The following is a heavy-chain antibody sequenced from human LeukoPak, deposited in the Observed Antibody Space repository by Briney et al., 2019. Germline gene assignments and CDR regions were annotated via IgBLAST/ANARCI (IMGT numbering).Heavy chain of an antibody. J-gene: IGHJ4*02. CDR3: ARAALYYYDSSVFDY. D-gene: IGHD3-22*01. Sequence: GGSLRLSCAASGFTFDDYGMSWVRQAPGKGLEWVSGINWNGGSTGYADSVKGRFTISRDNAKNSLYLQMNSLRAEDTALYYCARAALYYYDSSVFDYWGQGTLVTVSS. CDR1: GFTFDDYG. V-gene: IGHV3-20*04. CDR2: INWNGGST.